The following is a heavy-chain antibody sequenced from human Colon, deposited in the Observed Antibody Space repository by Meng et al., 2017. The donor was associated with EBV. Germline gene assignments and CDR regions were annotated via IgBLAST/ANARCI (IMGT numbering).Heavy chain of an antibody. J-gene: IGHJ4*02. CDR1: GDSISRSSSY. D-gene: IGHD6-13*01. CDR2: IYYSGSP. CDR3: GRLVKVVAAGESDC. V-gene: IGHV4-39*01. Sequence: LTLSKWGTGMLKPSHTLSLTCTLSGDSISRSSSYWVWNRQPPGKGLEWIGFIYYSGSPFYNPSLKSRVTVSVDTSKNQFSLKLSSVTAADTAIYYCGRLVKVVAAGESDCWGQGLLVTVSS.